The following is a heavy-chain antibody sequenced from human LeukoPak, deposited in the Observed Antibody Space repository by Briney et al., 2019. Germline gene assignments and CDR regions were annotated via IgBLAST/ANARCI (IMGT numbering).Heavy chain of an antibody. Sequence: GGSLRLSCAASGFTFSSYSMNWVRQAPGKGLEWVSSISSSSSYIYYADSVKGRFTISRDNAKNSLYLQMNSLRDEDTAVYYCARVVVTVVSATFDYWGQGTLVTVSS. CDR1: GFTFSSYS. J-gene: IGHJ4*02. V-gene: IGHV3-21*01. D-gene: IGHD5-12*01. CDR2: ISSSSSYI. CDR3: ARVVVTVVSATFDY.